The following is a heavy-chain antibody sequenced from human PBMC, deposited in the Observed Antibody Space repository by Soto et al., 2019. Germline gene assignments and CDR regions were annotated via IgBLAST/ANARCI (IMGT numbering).Heavy chain of an antibody. V-gene: IGHV4-4*02. D-gene: IGHD2-21*02. CDR3: ARGDLGYNWFDP. CDR1: GGSIISSNW. Sequence: QVQLQESGPGLVKPSGTLSLTCAVSGGSIISSNWWSWVRQSPGKGLEWIGEIYHTGSTRYNPSPKSRVTISVDKSKNQFSLKLSSVTAADTAVYFCARGDLGYNWFDPWGQGTLVTVSS. J-gene: IGHJ5*02. CDR2: IYHTGST.